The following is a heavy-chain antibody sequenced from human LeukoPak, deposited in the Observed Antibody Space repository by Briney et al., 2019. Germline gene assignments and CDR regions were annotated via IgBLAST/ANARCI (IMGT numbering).Heavy chain of an antibody. J-gene: IGHJ4*02. Sequence: GGSLRLSCAASGFTFDDYGMSWVRHAPGKGLEWVSGINWNGGSTGYADSVKGRFTISRDNAKNSLYLQMNSLRAEDTALYHCAGNPYGSSHDYWGQGTLVTVSS. CDR3: AGNPYGSSHDY. CDR1: GFTFDDYG. V-gene: IGHV3-20*01. D-gene: IGHD6-6*01. CDR2: INWNGGST.